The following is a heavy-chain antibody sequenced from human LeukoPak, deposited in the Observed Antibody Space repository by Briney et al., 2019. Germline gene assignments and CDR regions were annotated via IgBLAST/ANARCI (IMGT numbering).Heavy chain of an antibody. J-gene: IGHJ4*02. Sequence: PSETLSLTCTVSGGSLSSYYWSWIRQPPGKGLEWIGSIYHSGSTYYNPSLKSRVTISVDTSKNQFSLKLSSVTAADTAVYYCARLYSSSNYWGQGTLVTVSS. CDR3: ARLYSSSNY. V-gene: IGHV4-59*08. D-gene: IGHD6-6*01. CDR2: IYHSGST. CDR1: GGSLSSYY.